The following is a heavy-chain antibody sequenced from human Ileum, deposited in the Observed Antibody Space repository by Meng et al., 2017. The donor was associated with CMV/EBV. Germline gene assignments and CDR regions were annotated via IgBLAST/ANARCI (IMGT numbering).Heavy chain of an antibody. D-gene: IGHD2-15*01. CDR2: IFHVGGT. CDR3: ARGTSQAWELLHY. Sequence: QVQLHQWGPGRLTPSETLSLTCGVYDGSSSSYFWTWIRQPPGKGLEWIGEIFHVGGTSYNPSLEGRATISVDTSKKQFSLKLSSVTAADTAVYYCARGTSQAWELLHYWGQGTLVTVSS. J-gene: IGHJ4*02. CDR1: DGSSSSYF. V-gene: IGHV4-34*01.